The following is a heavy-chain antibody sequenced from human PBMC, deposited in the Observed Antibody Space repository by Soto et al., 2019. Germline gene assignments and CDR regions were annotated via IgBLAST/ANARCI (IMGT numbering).Heavy chain of an antibody. CDR2: INAGNGNT. CDR1: GYTFTSYA. J-gene: IGHJ4*02. V-gene: IGHV1-3*01. Sequence: ASVKVSCKASGYTFTSYAMNWVRQAPGQRLEWMGWINAGNGNTKYSQKFQGRVTITRDTSASTVYMELSSLRSEDTAVYYCARVYCSGGSCYGIDSWGQGTLVTVSS. D-gene: IGHD2-15*01. CDR3: ARVYCSGGSCYGIDS.